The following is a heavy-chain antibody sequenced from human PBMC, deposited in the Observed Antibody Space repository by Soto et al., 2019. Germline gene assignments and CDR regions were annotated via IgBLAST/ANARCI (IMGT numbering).Heavy chain of an antibody. V-gene: IGHV4-34*01. CDR1: GGPFSGYY. Sequence: SETLSLTCAVYGGPFSGYYWSWIRQPPGKGLEWIGEINHGGSTNYNPSLKSRVTISIDTSKNQFSVKLSSVTAADTAVYYCARGRYCSGGTCYRRLDWFDPWGQGTLVTVSS. J-gene: IGHJ5*02. CDR2: INHGGST. CDR3: ARGRYCSGGTCYRRLDWFDP. D-gene: IGHD2-15*01.